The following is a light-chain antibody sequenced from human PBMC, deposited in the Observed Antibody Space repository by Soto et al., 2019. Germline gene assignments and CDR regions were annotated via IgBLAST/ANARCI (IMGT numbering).Light chain of an antibody. Sequence: QSVLTQPASVSGSPGQSITISCTGTSSDVGGYNHVSWYQQYPGKAPKLMIYEVTNRPSGVSNRFSGPKSGNTASLTISGLQAEDEADYYCCSYTSSSTLFGTGTKLTVL. CDR2: EVT. CDR3: CSYTSSSTL. CDR1: SSDVGGYNH. J-gene: IGLJ1*01. V-gene: IGLV2-14*01.